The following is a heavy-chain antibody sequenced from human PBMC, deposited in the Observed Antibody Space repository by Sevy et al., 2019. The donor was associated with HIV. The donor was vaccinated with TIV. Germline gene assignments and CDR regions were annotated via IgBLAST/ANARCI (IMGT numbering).Heavy chain of an antibody. CDR3: TTDRGRTSSMYFDL. D-gene: IGHD3-10*01. Sequence: GGSLRLSCAASGFTFSRAWMSWVRQAPGKGLEWVGRIKSNSNGGTIDYAAPVKGRFSIPRDDSENTVYLQMNSLNTEDTATYYCTTDRGRTSSMYFDLWGRGTLVTVSS. CDR2: IKSNSNGGTI. V-gene: IGHV3-15*01. CDR1: GFTFSRAW. J-gene: IGHJ2*01.